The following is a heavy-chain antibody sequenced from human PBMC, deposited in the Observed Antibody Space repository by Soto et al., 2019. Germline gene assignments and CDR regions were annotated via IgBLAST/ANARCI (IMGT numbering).Heavy chain of an antibody. CDR1: GFTFSTFW. J-gene: IGHJ4*02. CDR3: ARGRSSLY. V-gene: IGHV3-7*01. Sequence: EMQLVESGGGLVQPGGSLRLSCAASGFTFSTFWMSWVRQAPGKGLEWVATIKEGGSQKYYEDSVKGRFIISRDNAKNSVSLQMNSLRAEDTAVYYCARGRSSLYWGQGTLVTVSS. CDR2: IKEGGSQK.